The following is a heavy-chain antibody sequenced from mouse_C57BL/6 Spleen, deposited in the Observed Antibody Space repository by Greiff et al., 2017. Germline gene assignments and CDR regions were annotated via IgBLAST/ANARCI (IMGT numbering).Heavy chain of an antibody. CDR3: ARRGSSYYIDY. V-gene: IGHV5-6*02. Sequence: EVKLMESGGDLVKPGGSLKLSCAASGFTFSSYGMSWVRQTPDKRLEWVATISSGGSYTYYPDSVKGRFTISRDNAKNTLYLQMSSLKSEDTAMYNCARRGSSYYIDYWGQGTTLTVSS. D-gene: IGHD1-1*01. J-gene: IGHJ2*01. CDR2: ISSGGSYT. CDR1: GFTFSSYG.